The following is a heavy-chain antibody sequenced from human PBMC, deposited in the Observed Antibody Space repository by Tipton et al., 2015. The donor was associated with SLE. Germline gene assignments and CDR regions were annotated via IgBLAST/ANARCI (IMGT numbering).Heavy chain of an antibody. Sequence: SLRLSCAASGFPLSDYYMSWIRQAPGKGLEWVSYLTTGSTIYYADSVKGRFTVSRDNAKNSLYLQMNSLRAEDTAIYYCARDGGRWLQDQYYFDYWGQGTLVTVSS. CDR3: ARDGGRWLQDQYYFDY. CDR2: LTTGSTI. V-gene: IGHV3-11*04. J-gene: IGHJ4*02. CDR1: GFPLSDYY. D-gene: IGHD5-24*01.